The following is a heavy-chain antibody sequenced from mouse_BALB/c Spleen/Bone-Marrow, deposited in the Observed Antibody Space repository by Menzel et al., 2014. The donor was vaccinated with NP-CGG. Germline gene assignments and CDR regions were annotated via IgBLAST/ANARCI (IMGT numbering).Heavy chain of an antibody. D-gene: IGHD2-3*01. CDR1: GFTFSSYT. V-gene: IGHV5-6-4*01. J-gene: IGHJ4*01. CDR2: ISGGSYT. CDR3: TRDLYDGYYYYAMDY. Sequence: EVKLVESGGGLVKPGGSLKLSCAASGFTFSSYTMSWVRQTPEKRLEWVATISGGSYTYYPDSVKGRFTISRDNAKNTLYLQMSSLKSEDTAMYYCTRDLYDGYYYYAMDYWGQGTSVTVSS.